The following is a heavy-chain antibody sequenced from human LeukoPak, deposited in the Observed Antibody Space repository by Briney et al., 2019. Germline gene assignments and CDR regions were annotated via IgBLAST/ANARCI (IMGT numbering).Heavy chain of an antibody. CDR2: INPNSGGT. J-gene: IGHJ4*02. Sequence: ASVKVSCKASGYTFTGYYVHWVRQAPGQGLEWMGRINPNSGGTNFAQKFQGRVTMTRDTSISTAYMELSGLKSDDTAVYYCARDRSAVAGTAAYWGQGTLVTVSS. V-gene: IGHV1-2*06. CDR3: ARDRSAVAGTAAY. D-gene: IGHD6-19*01. CDR1: GYTFTGYY.